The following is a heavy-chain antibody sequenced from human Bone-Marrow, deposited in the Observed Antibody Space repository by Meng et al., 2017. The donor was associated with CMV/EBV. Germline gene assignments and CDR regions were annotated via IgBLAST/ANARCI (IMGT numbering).Heavy chain of an antibody. D-gene: IGHD5-12*01. Sequence: SETLSLTCTVSGYSISSGYYWGRIRQPPGKGLEWIGSIYHSGSTYYNPSLKSRVTISVDTSKNQFSLKLSSVTAADTAVYYCARVPAFWGNSGYLWGQGTLVTVSS. CDR2: IYHSGST. J-gene: IGHJ4*02. V-gene: IGHV4-38-2*02. CDR1: GYSISSGYY. CDR3: ARVPAFWGNSGYL.